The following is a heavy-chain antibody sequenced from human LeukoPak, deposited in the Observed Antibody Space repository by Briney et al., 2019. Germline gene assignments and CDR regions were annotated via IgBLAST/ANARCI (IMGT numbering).Heavy chain of an antibody. CDR1: GGSISSYY. Sequence: PSETLSLTCTVSGGSISSYYWSWIRQPPGKGLEWIGYIYFNGSTDYNPSLKNRVTISVDTSKNQFSLKLSSVTAADTAVYYCARSEYSSSSGHFDYWGQGTLVSASS. D-gene: IGHD6-6*01. J-gene: IGHJ4*02. CDR2: IYFNGST. CDR3: ARSEYSSSSGHFDY. V-gene: IGHV4-59*08.